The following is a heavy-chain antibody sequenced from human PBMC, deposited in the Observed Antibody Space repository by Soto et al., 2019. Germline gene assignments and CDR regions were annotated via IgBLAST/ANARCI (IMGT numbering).Heavy chain of an antibody. Sequence: PGGSLRLSCSASGFTFSSYAMHWVRQAPGKGLEYVSAINSDGSKTFYPDSVKGRFTISRDNSKNTLYLQLSSLRVDDTAVYFCLRRFDPWGQGTLVTVSS. V-gene: IGHV3-64D*08. CDR2: INSDGSKT. CDR3: LRRFDP. J-gene: IGHJ5*02. CDR1: GFTFSSYA.